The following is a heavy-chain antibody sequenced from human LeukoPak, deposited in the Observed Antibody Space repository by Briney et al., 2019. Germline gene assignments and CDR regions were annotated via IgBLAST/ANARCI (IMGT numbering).Heavy chain of an antibody. V-gene: IGHV3-30*18. J-gene: IGHJ4*02. Sequence: GRSLRLSCAASGFTFSSYGMHWVRQAPGKGLEWVAVISYDGSNKYYADSVKGRFTISRDYSKNTLYLQVNSLRPEDTAVYYCAKLSGAYGDSRDYWGQGTLVTASS. CDR3: AKLSGAYGDSRDY. CDR2: ISYDGSNK. D-gene: IGHD4-17*01. CDR1: GFTFSSYG.